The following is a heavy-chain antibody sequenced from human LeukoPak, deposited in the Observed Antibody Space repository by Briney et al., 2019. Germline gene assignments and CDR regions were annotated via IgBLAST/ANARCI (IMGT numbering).Heavy chain of an antibody. J-gene: IGHJ4*02. D-gene: IGHD1-26*01. CDR1: GGSISSGSYY. Sequence: SQTLSLTCTVSGGSISSGSYYWSWIRQPAGKGLEWIGRIYTSGSTNYNPSLKSRVTISVDTSKNQFSLKLSSVTAADTAVYYCARGTISKWELLPFDYWGQGTVVTVSS. CDR3: ARGTISKWELLPFDY. CDR2: IYTSGST. V-gene: IGHV4-61*02.